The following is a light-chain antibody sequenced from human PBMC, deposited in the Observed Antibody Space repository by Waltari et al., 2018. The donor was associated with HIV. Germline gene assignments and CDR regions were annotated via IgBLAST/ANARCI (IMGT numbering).Light chain of an antibody. CDR3: GAWDSSLTAEV. J-gene: IGLJ2*01. Sequence: QSVVTQPPSVSAAPGQKVPISCSGTSSNIGNHHVSWYQHLPGTAPKLLSYDNIKRPSGIPDRFSGSKSGTSATLGITGLQAGDEADYYCGAWDSSLTAEVFGGGTKLTVL. CDR1: SSNIGNHH. V-gene: IGLV1-51*01. CDR2: DNI.